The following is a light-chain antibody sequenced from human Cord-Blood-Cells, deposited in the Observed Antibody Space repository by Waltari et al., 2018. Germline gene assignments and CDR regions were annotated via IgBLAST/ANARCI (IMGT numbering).Light chain of an antibody. J-gene: IGLJ3*02. CDR2: GKN. CDR1: SLRSYY. CDR3: NSRDSSGNHLV. V-gene: IGLV3-19*01. Sequence: SSELTQDPAVSVALGQTVRITCQGDSLRSYYASWYQQKPGQAPVLVIYGKNNRPSGIPDLFSGSSSGNTASLTITGAQAEDEADDYCNSRDSSGNHLVFGGGTKLTVL.